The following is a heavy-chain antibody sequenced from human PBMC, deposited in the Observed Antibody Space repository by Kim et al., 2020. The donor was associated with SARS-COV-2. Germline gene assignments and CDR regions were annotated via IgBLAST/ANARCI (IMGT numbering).Heavy chain of an antibody. CDR3: ARAGHCSSTSCYGGHFDY. V-gene: IGHV3-20*01. CDR2: INWNGGST. D-gene: IGHD2-2*01. Sequence: GGSLRLSCAASGFTFDDYGMSWVRQAPGKGLEWVSGINWNGGSTGYADSVKGRFTISRDNAKNSLYLQMNSLRAEDTALYHCARAGHCSSTSCYGGHFDYWGQGTLVTVSS. J-gene: IGHJ4*02. CDR1: GFTFDDYG.